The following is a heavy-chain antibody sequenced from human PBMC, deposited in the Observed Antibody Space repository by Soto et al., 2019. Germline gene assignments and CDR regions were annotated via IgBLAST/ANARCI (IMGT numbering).Heavy chain of an antibody. Sequence: QVQLQESGPGLVKPSGTLSLTCAVSGGSISSSNWWSWVRQPPGKGLEWIGEIYHSGSTNYNPSLKSPVTISVDKSKNQFSRKRSSVTAADTAVNYCARARSGGRGGENDYWGQGTLVTVSS. CDR1: GGSISSSNW. CDR3: ARARSGGRGGENDY. V-gene: IGHV4-4*02. D-gene: IGHD2-15*01. J-gene: IGHJ4*02. CDR2: IYHSGST.